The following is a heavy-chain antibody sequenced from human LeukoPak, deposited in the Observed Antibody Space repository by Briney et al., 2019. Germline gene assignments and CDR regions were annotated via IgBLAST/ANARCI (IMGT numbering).Heavy chain of an antibody. CDR1: GFTFSSYG. D-gene: IGHD4-23*01. J-gene: IGHJ3*02. CDR3: TRPYYGGNSVYAFDI. V-gene: IGHV3-33*01. Sequence: PGGSLRLSCAASGFTFSSYGMHWVRQAPGKGLEWVAIIRYDGSNKYYADSVKGRFTISRDNSKNTLYLQMNSLKTEDTAVYYCTRPYYGGNSVYAFDIWGQGTMVTVSS. CDR2: IRYDGSNK.